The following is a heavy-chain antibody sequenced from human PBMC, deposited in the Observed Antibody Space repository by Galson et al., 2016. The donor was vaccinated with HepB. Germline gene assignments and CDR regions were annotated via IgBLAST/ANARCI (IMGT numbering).Heavy chain of an antibody. D-gene: IGHD3-3*01. V-gene: IGHV3-33*01. J-gene: IGHJ6*01. CDR1: GFIFRSYG. CDR3: ARGVTIFGVVTNSSDV. Sequence: SLRLSCAASGFIFRSYGMHWVRQAPGKGLEWVAVIRYDGSNKYYADSVKGRFTISRDNSKNTLYLQMDSLRAEDTAVYYCARGVTIFGVVTNSSDVWGQGTTVTVSS. CDR2: IRYDGSNK.